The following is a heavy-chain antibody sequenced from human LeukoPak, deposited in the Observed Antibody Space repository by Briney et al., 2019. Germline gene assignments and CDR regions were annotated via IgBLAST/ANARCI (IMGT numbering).Heavy chain of an antibody. CDR3: ARRVTMVRGVIGYYYYYMDV. J-gene: IGHJ6*03. V-gene: IGHV4-39*01. Sequence: SETLSLTCTVSGGSISSSSYYWGWIRQPPGKGLEWIGSIYYSGSTYYNPSLKSRVTISVDTSKNQFSLKLSSVTAADTAVYYCARRVTMVRGVIGYYYYYMDVWGKGTTVTISS. CDR2: IYYSGST. D-gene: IGHD3-10*01. CDR1: GGSISSSSYY.